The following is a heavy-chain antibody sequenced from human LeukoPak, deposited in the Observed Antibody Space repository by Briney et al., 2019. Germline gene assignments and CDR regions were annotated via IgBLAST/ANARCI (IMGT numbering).Heavy chain of an antibody. CDR1: GYTFTGYY. D-gene: IGHD3-16*01. CDR3: ARAVPPSRFGFDI. J-gene: IGHJ3*02. CDR2: INPNSGGT. V-gene: IGHV1-2*02. Sequence: GASVKVSCKASGYTFTGYYMHWVRQAPGQGLEWMGWINPNSGGTNYAQKFQGRVTMTRDTYISTAYMELSSLRSDDTAVYYCARAVPPSRFGFDIWGQGTMVTVSS.